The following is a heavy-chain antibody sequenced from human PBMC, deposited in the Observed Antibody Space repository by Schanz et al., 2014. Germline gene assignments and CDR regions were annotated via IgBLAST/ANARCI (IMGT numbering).Heavy chain of an antibody. V-gene: IGHV3-53*01. CDR1: GFNVSGNF. Sequence: EVQLVESGGGLIQPGGSLRLSCAASGFNVSGNFMSWVRQAPGKGLEWVSIIQTGGNTYYSDSVKGRFAISRDNSKNTVYLQMTSLRVEDKAVYYCARRGLRVDGVFDYWGQGTLVTVSS. D-gene: IGHD4-17*01. CDR2: IQTGGNT. J-gene: IGHJ4*02. CDR3: ARRGLRVDGVFDY.